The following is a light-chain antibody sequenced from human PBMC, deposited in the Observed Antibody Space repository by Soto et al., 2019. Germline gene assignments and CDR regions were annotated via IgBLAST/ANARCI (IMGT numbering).Light chain of an antibody. V-gene: IGKV1-33*01. CDR2: DAF. Sequence: DIQMTQSPSSLSASVGDRVTITCQASHDIINYLNWFQQKPGEAPKLLIFDAFKLETGVLSRFSGSGSGTDFTLTIISLQPEDIATYYCQQYDNLSLTFGGGTKVEIK. J-gene: IGKJ4*01. CDR1: HDIINY. CDR3: QQYDNLSLT.